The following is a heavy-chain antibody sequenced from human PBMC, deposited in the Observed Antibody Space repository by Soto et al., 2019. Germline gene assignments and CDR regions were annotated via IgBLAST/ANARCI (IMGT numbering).Heavy chain of an antibody. D-gene: IGHD5-12*01. CDR3: ARDNHEISGYGHFDY. V-gene: IGHV4-59*01. CDR2: IYYSGST. J-gene: IGHJ4*02. Sequence: QVQLQESGPGLVKPSETLSLTCTVSGGSISSYYWSWIRQPPGKGLELIGYIYYSGSTNYNPSLKSRVTISVDTSKNQFSLKLSSVTAADTAVYYWARDNHEISGYGHFDYWGQGTLVTVSS. CDR1: GGSISSYY.